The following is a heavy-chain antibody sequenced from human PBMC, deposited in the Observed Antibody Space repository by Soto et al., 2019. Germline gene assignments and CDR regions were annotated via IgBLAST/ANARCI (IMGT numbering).Heavy chain of an antibody. D-gene: IGHD6-13*01. V-gene: IGHV4-31*03. Sequence: TSETLSLTCTVSGGSISSGGYYWSWIRQHPGKGLEWIGYIYYSGSTYYNPSLKSRVTISVDTSKNQFSLKLSSVTAADTAVYYCARDRRIAAAGGAHDAFDIWGQGTMVTVSS. CDR1: GGSISSGGYY. CDR3: ARDRRIAAAGGAHDAFDI. J-gene: IGHJ3*02. CDR2: IYYSGST.